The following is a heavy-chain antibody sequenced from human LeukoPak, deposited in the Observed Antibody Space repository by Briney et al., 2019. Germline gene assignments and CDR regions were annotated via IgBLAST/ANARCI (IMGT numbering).Heavy chain of an antibody. J-gene: IGHJ4*02. CDR3: ASGGDPYYYDSSGTPYHFDY. CDR1: GFTVSSNY. Sequence: GGSLRLSCAASGFTVSSNYMSWVRQAPGKGLEWVSVIYSGGSTYYADSVKGRFTISRDNSKNTLYLQMNSLRAEDTAVYYCASGGDPYYYDSSGTPYHFDYWGQGTLVTVSS. D-gene: IGHD3-22*01. V-gene: IGHV3-66*01. CDR2: IYSGGST.